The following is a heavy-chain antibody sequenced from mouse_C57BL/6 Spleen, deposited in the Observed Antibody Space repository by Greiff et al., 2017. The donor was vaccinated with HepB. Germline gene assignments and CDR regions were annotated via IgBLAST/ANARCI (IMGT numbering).Heavy chain of an antibody. D-gene: IGHD2-4*01. CDR3: TRYGYDYDEGY. CDR1: GYAFSSYW. Sequence: VQLQESGAELVKPGASVKISCKASGYAFSSYWMNWVKQRPVHGLEWIGAIDPETGGTAYNQKFKGKAILTADKSSSTAYMELRSLTSEDSAVYYCTRYGYDYDEGYWGQGTTLTVSS. CDR2: IDPETGGT. V-gene: IGHV1-15*01. J-gene: IGHJ2*01.